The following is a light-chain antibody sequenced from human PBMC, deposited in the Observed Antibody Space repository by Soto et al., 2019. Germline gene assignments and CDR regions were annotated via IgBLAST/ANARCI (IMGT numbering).Light chain of an antibody. CDR2: DVS. CDR1: SSDIGTYNY. J-gene: IGLJ3*02. Sequence: QSALTQPASVSGSPGQSITISCTGTSSDIGTYNYVSWYQHRPGKAPKLMIYDVSYRPSGVSNRFSGSKSANTASLTISGLRAEDEADYYCTSYTTSNTQLFGGGTKLTVL. CDR3: TSYTTSNTQL. V-gene: IGLV2-14*01.